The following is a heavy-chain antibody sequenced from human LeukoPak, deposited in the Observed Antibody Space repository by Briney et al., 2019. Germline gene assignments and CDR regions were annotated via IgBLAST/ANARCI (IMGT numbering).Heavy chain of an antibody. Sequence: GGSLRLPCAASGFTFSTYSMNWVRQAPGKGLEWVSSISSSTYIYYADSVKGRFTISRDNAKNSLYLQMNSLRAEDTAVYYCGTWTTVASYFDYWGQGTLVTVSS. D-gene: IGHD4-17*01. V-gene: IGHV3-21*06. J-gene: IGHJ4*02. CDR1: GFTFSTYS. CDR2: ISSSTYI. CDR3: GTWTTVASYFDY.